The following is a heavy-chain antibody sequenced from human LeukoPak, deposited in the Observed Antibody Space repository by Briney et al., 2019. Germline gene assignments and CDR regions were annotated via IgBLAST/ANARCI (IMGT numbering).Heavy chain of an antibody. Sequence: SETLSLTCAVYGGSFSGYYWSWIRQPPGKGLEWIGEINHSGSTNYNPSLKSRVTISVDTSKNQFSLKLSSVTAADTAVYYCARHYFPWGSGSYYYRDWFDPWGQGTLVTVSS. J-gene: IGHJ5*02. D-gene: IGHD3-10*01. CDR1: GGSFSGYY. CDR3: ARHYFPWGSGSYYYRDWFDP. V-gene: IGHV4-34*01. CDR2: INHSGST.